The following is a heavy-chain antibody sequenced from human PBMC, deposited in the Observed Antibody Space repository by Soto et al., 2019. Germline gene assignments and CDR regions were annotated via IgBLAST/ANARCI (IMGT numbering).Heavy chain of an antibody. CDR3: ARSDVGYSYGPYYYYGMDV. CDR2: IIPIFGTA. Sequence: ASVKVSCKASGGTFSSYAISWVRQAPGQGLEWMGGIIPIFGTANYAQKFQGRVTITADESTSTAYMELSSLRSEDTAVYYCARSDVGYSYGPYYYYGMDVWGQGTTVTVS. D-gene: IGHD5-18*01. J-gene: IGHJ6*02. V-gene: IGHV1-69*13. CDR1: GGTFSSYA.